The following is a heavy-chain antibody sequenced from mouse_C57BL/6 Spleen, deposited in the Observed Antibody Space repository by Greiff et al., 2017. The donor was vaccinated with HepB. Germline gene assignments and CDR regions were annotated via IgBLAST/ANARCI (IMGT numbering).Heavy chain of an antibody. CDR2: IDPSDSET. CDR3: ARDTLDYYGSGAMDY. CDR1: GYTFTSYW. J-gene: IGHJ4*01. Sequence: QVQLKQPGAELVRPGSSVKLSCKASGYTFTSYWMHWVKQRPIQGLEWIGNIDPSDSETHYNQKFKDKATLTVDKSSSTAYMQLSSLTSEDSAVYYCARDTLDYYGSGAMDYWGQGTSVTVSS. D-gene: IGHD1-1*01. V-gene: IGHV1-52*01.